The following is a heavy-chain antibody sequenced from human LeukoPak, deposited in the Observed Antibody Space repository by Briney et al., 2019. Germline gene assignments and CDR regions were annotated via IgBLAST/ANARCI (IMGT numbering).Heavy chain of an antibody. CDR1: GFTFGDYG. CDR3: TKSYYDSSGYPVD. V-gene: IGHV3-49*03. CDR2: IRSKSFGGTP. D-gene: IGHD3-22*01. J-gene: IGHJ4*02. Sequence: GRSLRLSCTTSGFTFGDYGMSWFRQAPGKGPEWVGFIRSKSFGGTPEYAASVRGRFIISRDDSKSIAYLQMNSLKSEDTAVYHCTKSYYDSSGYPVDWGQGTLVTVSS.